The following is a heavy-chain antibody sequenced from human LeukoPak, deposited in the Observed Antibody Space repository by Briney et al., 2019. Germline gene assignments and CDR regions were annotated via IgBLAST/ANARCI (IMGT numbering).Heavy chain of an antibody. CDR1: RYTFTGYY. V-gene: IGHV1-2*02. CDR3: TRGDRNGYNY. J-gene: IGHJ4*02. D-gene: IGHD5-24*01. CDR2: INPNSGDT. Sequence: ASVKVSCKASRYTFTGYYMHWVRQAPGQGLEWMGWINPNSGDTNSAQRFQGRVTMTRDTSASTANMELSSLSSDDTAVYYCTRGDRNGYNYWGQGTLVTVSS.